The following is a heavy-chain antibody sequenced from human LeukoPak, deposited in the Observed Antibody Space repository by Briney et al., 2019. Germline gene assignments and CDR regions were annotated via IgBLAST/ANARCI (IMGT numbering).Heavy chain of an antibody. CDR3: ARGELVLFDAFDI. CDR1: GGSISSSSYY. Sequence: SETLSLTCTVSGGSISSSSYYWGWIRQPPGKGLEWIGSIYYSGSTYYNPSLKSRVTISVDTSKNQFSLKLSSVTAADTAVYYCARGELVLFDAFDIWGQGTMVTVSS. V-gene: IGHV4-39*07. D-gene: IGHD6-13*01. CDR2: IYYSGST. J-gene: IGHJ3*02.